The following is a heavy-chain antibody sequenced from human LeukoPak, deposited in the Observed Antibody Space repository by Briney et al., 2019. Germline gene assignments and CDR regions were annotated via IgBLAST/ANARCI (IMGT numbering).Heavy chain of an antibody. D-gene: IGHD3-22*01. CDR2: IYYSGST. Sequence: PSETLSLTCTVSGGSISSYYWSWIRQPPGKGLEWIGYIYYSGSTNYNPSLKSRVTISVDTSKNQFSLKLSSVTAADTAVYYCARHIHYYDSSGYSYSYYYYGMDVWGQGTTVTVSS. CDR1: GGSISSYY. J-gene: IGHJ6*02. V-gene: IGHV4-59*08. CDR3: ARHIHYYDSSGYSYSYYYYGMDV.